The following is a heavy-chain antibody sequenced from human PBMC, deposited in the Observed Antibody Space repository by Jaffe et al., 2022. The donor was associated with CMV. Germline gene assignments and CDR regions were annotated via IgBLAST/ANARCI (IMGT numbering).Heavy chain of an antibody. CDR2: IFSNDEK. CDR3: ARIAGYYYYYMDV. Sequence: QVTLKESGPVLVKPTETLTLTCTVSGFSLSNARMGVSWIRQPPGKALEWLAHIFSNDEKSYSTSLKSRLTISKDTSKSQVVLTMTNMDPVDTATYYCARIAGYYYYYMDVWGKGTTVTVSS. J-gene: IGHJ6*03. V-gene: IGHV2-26*01. CDR1: GFSLSNARMG.